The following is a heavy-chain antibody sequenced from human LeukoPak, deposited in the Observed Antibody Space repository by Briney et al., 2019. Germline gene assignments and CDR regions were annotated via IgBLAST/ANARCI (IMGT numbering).Heavy chain of an antibody. CDR2: IYYTGST. Sequence: SETLSLTCTVSGGSISTYYWSWIRQPPGKGLEWIGYIYYTGSTNYNPSLKSRVTISVDTSKSQFSLKLSSVTAADTAVYYCARVSRPPDILTGYLRWFDPWGQGTLVTVSS. J-gene: IGHJ5*02. V-gene: IGHV4-59*12. CDR1: GGSISTYY. CDR3: ARVSRPPDILTGYLRWFDP. D-gene: IGHD3-9*01.